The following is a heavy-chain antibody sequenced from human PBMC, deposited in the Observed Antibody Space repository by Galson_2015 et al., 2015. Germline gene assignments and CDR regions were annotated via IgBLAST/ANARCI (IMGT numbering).Heavy chain of an antibody. J-gene: IGHJ4*02. Sequence: SLRLSCAVSGFIFSNAWMSWVRQAPGKGLEWVGRIKSKSVGGTTDYAAPVKGRFTVSRDDSKNMAYLQMNSLKPEDTAMYYCTTDFSDGWFGGWGQGTLVTVPS. CDR1: GFIFSNAW. D-gene: IGHD3-10*01. CDR2: IKSKSVGGTT. CDR3: TTDFSDGWFGG. V-gene: IGHV3-15*01.